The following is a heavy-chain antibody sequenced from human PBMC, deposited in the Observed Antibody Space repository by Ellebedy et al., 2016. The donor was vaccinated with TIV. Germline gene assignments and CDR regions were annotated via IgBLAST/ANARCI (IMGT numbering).Heavy chain of an antibody. J-gene: IGHJ4*02. CDR1: GFTFKSYD. V-gene: IGHV3-30*18. D-gene: IGHD2-2*01. CDR2: ISSDGGRK. CDR3: AKEKRYCSSANCPLGY. Sequence: GESLKISCEASGFTFKSYDMHWVRQVPGKGLEWVAAISSDGGRKHYADSVKGRFTISRDNSKNTLFLQMNSLRPEDAAVFYCAKEKRYCSSANCPLGYWGQGNLVTVSS.